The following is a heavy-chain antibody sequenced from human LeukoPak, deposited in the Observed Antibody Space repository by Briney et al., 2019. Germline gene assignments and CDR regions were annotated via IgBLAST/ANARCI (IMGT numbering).Heavy chain of an antibody. D-gene: IGHD3-3*01. J-gene: IGHJ1*01. V-gene: IGHV3-23*01. CDR3: AKAGGITIFGVVITPYFQH. CDR2: ISGSGGST. Sequence: GGSLRLSCAASGFTFSSYAMSWVRQAPGKGLEWVSAISGSGGSTYYADSVKGRFTISRDNSKNTLYLQMNSLRAEDTAVFYCAKAGGITIFGVVITPYFQHWGQGTLVTVSS. CDR1: GFTFSSYA.